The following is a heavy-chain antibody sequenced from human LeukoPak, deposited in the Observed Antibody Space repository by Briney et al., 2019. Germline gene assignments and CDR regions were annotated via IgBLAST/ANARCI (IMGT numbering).Heavy chain of an antibody. CDR2: INACNGNT. J-gene: IGHJ4*02. V-gene: IGHV1-3*01. CDR3: ARGWVRSKSIVLMVYAKGHFDY. Sequence: GASVKVSCKASGYTFTSYAMHWVRQAPGQRLEWMGWINACNGNTKYSQKFQGRVTITRDTSASTAYMELSSLRSEDTAVYYCARGWVRSKSIVLMVYAKGHFDYWGQGTLVTVSS. CDR1: GYTFTSYA. D-gene: IGHD2-8*01.